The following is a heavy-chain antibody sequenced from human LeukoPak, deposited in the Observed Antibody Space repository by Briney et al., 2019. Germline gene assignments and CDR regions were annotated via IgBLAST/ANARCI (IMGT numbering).Heavy chain of an antibody. J-gene: IGHJ4*02. CDR2: ISGSGGST. CDR1: GFTFSSYA. CDR3: ARARDYYDTYYFDY. Sequence: GGSLRLSCAASGFTFSSYAMSWVRQAPGKGLEWVSAISGSGGSTYYADSVKGRFTISRDNSKNTLYLQMNSLRAEDTAVYYCARARDYYDTYYFDYWGQGTLVTVSS. V-gene: IGHV3-23*01. D-gene: IGHD3-22*01.